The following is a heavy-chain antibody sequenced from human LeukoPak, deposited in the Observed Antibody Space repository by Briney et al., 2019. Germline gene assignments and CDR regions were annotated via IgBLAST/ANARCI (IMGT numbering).Heavy chain of an antibody. CDR2: IYYSGST. D-gene: IGHD6-19*01. CDR1: GGSISSSSYY. J-gene: IGHJ4*02. Sequence: PSETLSLTCTVSGGSISSSSYYWGWIRQPPGKGLEWIGSIYYSGSTYYNPSLKSRVTISVDTSKNQFSLKLSSVTAADTAVYYCARAYGSGWYYFDYWGQGTLVTVSS. V-gene: IGHV4-39*07. CDR3: ARAYGSGWYYFDY.